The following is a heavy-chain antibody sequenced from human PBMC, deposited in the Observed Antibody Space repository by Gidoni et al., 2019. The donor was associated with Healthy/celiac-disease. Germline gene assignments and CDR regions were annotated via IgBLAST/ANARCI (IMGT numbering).Heavy chain of an antibody. V-gene: IGHV3-30*18. Sequence: QVQLVESGGGVVQPGRSLRLSCAASGFTFSSYGMNWVRQAPGKGLEWVAVISYDGSNKYYADSMKGRFTISRDNSKNTLYLQMNSLRAEDTAVYYCAKGSQGWFDPWGQGTLVTVSS. CDR2: ISYDGSNK. J-gene: IGHJ5*02. CDR3: AKGSQGWFDP. CDR1: GFTFSSYG.